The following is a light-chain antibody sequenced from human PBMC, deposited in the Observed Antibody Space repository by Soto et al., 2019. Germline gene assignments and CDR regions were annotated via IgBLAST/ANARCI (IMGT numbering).Light chain of an antibody. CDR2: DVS. J-gene: IGLJ1*01. Sequence: QSALTQPASVSGSPGQSITISCTGTSSDVGGYNYVSWYQQHPGKAPKLMIYDVSNRPSGVSNRFSGSKSGNTASLTISGLQAVDEADYYCSSYTSSSTLEDVFGTGTKLTVL. V-gene: IGLV2-14*01. CDR3: SSYTSSSTLEDV. CDR1: SSDVGGYNY.